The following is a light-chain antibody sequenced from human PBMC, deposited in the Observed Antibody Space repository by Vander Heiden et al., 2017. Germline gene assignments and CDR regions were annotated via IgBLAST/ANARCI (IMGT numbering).Light chain of an antibody. CDR3: QQCGYSPR. V-gene: IGKV3-20*01. CDR2: EAS. J-gene: IGKJ4*01. CDR1: QSVDINY. Sequence: EYVLTQSPATLSSSPGERATLSCRASQSVDINYLAWYQQRPGQAPRLLIFEASRRATGIPDRFSGSGAGTDFTLTISRLEPEDFAVYYCQQCGYSPRFGGGTRVEI.